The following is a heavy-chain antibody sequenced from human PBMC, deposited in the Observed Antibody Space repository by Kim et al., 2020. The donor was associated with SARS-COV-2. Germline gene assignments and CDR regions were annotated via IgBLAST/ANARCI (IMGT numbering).Heavy chain of an antibody. CDR1: GYTFTSYG. CDR3: ARDKGYVAGSSPSYYYG. D-gene: IGHD1-26*01. Sequence: ASVKVSCKASGYTFTSYGMSWVRQAPGQGLEWMGWINANNGNPNYAQEFPGRVTMTMDTSMSTAYLQMRSLKSEDTAVYYCARDKGYVAGSSPSYYYG. J-gene: IGHJ6*01. V-gene: IGHV1-18*01. CDR2: INANNGNP.